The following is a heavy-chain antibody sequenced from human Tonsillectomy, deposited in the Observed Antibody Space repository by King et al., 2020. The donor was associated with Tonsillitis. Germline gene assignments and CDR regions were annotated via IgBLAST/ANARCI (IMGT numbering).Heavy chain of an antibody. CDR1: GFTFSGYG. CDR3: AGEGYYYDSSGSNPFDY. J-gene: IGHJ4*02. V-gene: IGHV3-33*01. D-gene: IGHD3-22*01. CDR2: IWNDGSNK. Sequence: VQLVESGGGVVQPGRSLRLSCAASGFTFSGYGMHWVRQAPGKGLEWVAIIWNDGSNKYYADSVKGRFTISRENSKNTLYLQMNSLRAEDTAVYYCAGEGYYYDSSGSNPFDYWGQGTLVTVSS.